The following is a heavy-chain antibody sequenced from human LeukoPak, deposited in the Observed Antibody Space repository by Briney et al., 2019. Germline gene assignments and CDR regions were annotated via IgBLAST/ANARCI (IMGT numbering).Heavy chain of an antibody. CDR2: IYYSGST. D-gene: IGHD3-10*01. Sequence: SETLSLTCTVSGGSISSGGYYWSWIRQHPGKGLEWIGYIYYSGSTYYNPSLESRVTISVDTSKNQFSLKLSSVTAADTAVYYCARDFRRGWFDPWGQGTLVTVSS. V-gene: IGHV4-31*03. J-gene: IGHJ5*02. CDR3: ARDFRRGWFDP. CDR1: GGSISSGGYY.